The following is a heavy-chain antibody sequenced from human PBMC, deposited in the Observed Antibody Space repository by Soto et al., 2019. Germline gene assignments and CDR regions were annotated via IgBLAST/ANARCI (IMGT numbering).Heavy chain of an antibody. D-gene: IGHD6-13*01. V-gene: IGHV3-30-3*01. CDR1: GFTFNGYV. J-gene: IGHJ4*02. CDR3: ARALHYFGTDPSPNNDY. Sequence: GGSLRLSCGGSGFTFNGYVMHWVRQAPGKGLEWVAAISYDGSKKYYADSVQGRFTISRDNSENTLYLQLNSLGAEDTAVYYCARALHYFGTDPSPNNDYWGRGTLVTVSS. CDR2: ISYDGSKK.